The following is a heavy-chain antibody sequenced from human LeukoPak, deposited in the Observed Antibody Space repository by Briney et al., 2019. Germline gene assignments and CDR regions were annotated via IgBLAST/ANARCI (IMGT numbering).Heavy chain of an antibody. J-gene: IGHJ6*03. Sequence: SETLSLTCTVSGGSISSSSYYWGCIRQPPGEGLEWIGSIYYSGSTSYNPSLKSRVTISVDTSKNQFSLKLSSVTAADTAVYYCARHVGDGSGRYYYYYMDVWGKGTTVTISS. V-gene: IGHV4-39*01. CDR2: IYYSGST. D-gene: IGHD3-10*01. CDR1: GGSISSSSYY. CDR3: ARHVGDGSGRYYYYYMDV.